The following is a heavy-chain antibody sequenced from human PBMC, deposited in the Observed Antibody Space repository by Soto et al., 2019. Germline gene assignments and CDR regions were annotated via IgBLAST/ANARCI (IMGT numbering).Heavy chain of an antibody. D-gene: IGHD2-2*01. CDR2: ISGSGGST. J-gene: IGHJ5*02. CDR3: AKETKSDIVVVPTTGWTWFDP. Sequence: PGGSLRLSCAASGFTFSSYAMSWVRQAPGKGLEWVSAISGSGGSTYYADSVKGRFTISRDNSKNTLYLQMNSLRAEDTAVYYCAKETKSDIVVVPTTGWTWFDPWGQGTLVTVSS. V-gene: IGHV3-23*01. CDR1: GFTFSSYA.